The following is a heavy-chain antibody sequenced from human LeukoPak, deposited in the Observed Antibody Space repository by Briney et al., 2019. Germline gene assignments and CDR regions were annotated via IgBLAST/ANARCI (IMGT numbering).Heavy chain of an antibody. D-gene: IGHD3-3*01. J-gene: IGHJ4*02. CDR1: GYTFTGYY. CDR3: ARAFYFWSGYYTGGLSSLLGY. Sequence: ASVKVSCKASGYTFTGYYMHWVRQAPGRGLEWMGRINPNSGGTDYAQKFQGRVTMTRDTSISTAYMELSRLRSDDTAVYYCARAFYFWSGYYTGGLSSLLGYWGQGTLVTVSS. V-gene: IGHV1-2*06. CDR2: INPNSGGT.